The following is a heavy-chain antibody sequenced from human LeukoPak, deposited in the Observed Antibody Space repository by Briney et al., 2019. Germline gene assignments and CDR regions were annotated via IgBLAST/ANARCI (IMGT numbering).Heavy chain of an antibody. CDR3: AADRSSGSHFDY. D-gene: IGHD3-22*01. CDR2: IVVGSGNT. CDR1: GFTFTSSA. Sequence: SVNVSFKASGFTFTSSAVQWVRQARGQRLEWIGWIVVGSGNTNYAQKFQERVTITRDMSTSTAYMELSSLRSEDTAVYYCAADRSSGSHFDYWGQGTLVTVSS. V-gene: IGHV1-58*01. J-gene: IGHJ4*02.